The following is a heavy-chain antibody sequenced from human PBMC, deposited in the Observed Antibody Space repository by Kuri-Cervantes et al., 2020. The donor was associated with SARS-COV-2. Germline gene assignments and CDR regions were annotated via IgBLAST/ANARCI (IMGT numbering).Heavy chain of an antibody. V-gene: IGHV3-21*01. CDR2: ISNSSSYI. CDR3: ARVHSYGPQDYYYYGMDV. J-gene: IGHJ6*02. CDR1: GFTFSSYS. Sequence: GGSLRLSCAASGFTFSSYSMNWVRQAPGKGLEWVSSISNSSSYIYYADSVKGRFTISRDNAKNSLYLQMNSLRAEDTAVYYCARVHSYGPQDYYYYGMDVWGQGTTVTVSS. D-gene: IGHD5-18*01.